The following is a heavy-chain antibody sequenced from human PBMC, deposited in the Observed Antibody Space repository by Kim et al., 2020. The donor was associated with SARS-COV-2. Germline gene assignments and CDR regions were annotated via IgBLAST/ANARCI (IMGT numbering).Heavy chain of an antibody. Sequence: GGSLRLSCEASGFTFSSYGMHWVRQAPGKGLGGVAVISYDGSNKYYADSVKGRLTISRDNSKNKLYLKMNSLRAEDTAVYYCAKDRLGNSYGCPAYWGQG. J-gene: IGHJ4*02. CDR3: AKDRLGNSYGCPAY. D-gene: IGHD5-18*01. CDR2: ISYDGSNK. V-gene: IGHV3-30*18. CDR1: GFTFSSYG.